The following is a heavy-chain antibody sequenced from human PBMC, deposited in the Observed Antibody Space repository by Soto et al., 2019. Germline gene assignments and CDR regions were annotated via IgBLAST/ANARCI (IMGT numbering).Heavy chain of an antibody. Sequence: GGSLRLSCAASGFTFSNYPMNWVRQAPEKGLEWTSYIGGSSGTIYYADSVKGRFTISRDNAKNSLFLQMNSLRAEDTAVYYCAREGLSSNWLNWFDPWGQGTLVTVSS. J-gene: IGHJ5*02. V-gene: IGHV3-48*01. CDR3: AREGLSSNWLNWFDP. CDR1: GFTFSNYP. CDR2: IGGSSGTI. D-gene: IGHD6-13*01.